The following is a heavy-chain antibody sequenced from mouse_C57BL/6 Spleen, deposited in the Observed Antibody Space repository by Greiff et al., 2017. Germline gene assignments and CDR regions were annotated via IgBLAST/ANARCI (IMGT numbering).Heavy chain of an antibody. J-gene: IGHJ2*01. D-gene: IGHD2-3*01. V-gene: IGHV1-66*01. CDR3: ARYVYDGYPFDY. CDR2: IYPGSGNT. CDR1: GYSFTSYY. Sequence: QVQLQQSGPELVKPGASVKISCKASGYSFTSYYIHWVKQRPGQGLEWIGWIYPGSGNTKYNEKFKGKATLTADTSSSTAYMQLSSLTSEDSAVYYCARYVYDGYPFDYWGQGTTLTVSS.